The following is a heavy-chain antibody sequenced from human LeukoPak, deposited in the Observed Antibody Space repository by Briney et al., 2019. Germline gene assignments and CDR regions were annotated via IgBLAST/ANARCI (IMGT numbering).Heavy chain of an antibody. CDR2: ISGSGGST. Sequence: GGSLRLSCAASGFTFSNSAMSWVRQAPGKGLEWVSGISGSGGSTYYADSVKGRITISRDNSKNTLYLQMNSLRAEDTAVYYCAKAGSIRFDYWGQGTLVTVSS. CDR1: GFTFSNSA. D-gene: IGHD1-26*01. V-gene: IGHV3-23*01. J-gene: IGHJ4*02. CDR3: AKAGSIRFDY.